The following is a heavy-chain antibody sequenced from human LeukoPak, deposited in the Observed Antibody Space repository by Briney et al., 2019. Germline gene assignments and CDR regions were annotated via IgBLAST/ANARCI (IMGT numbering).Heavy chain of an antibody. Sequence: GGSLRLSCAASGFTVSSNYMSWVRQAPGKGLEWVSVIYSGGSTYYADSVKGRFTISRDNAKNTLNLQMNSLRAEDTAVYYCARDLGQYYDTSDNWFDPWGQGTLVTVFS. CDR2: IYSGGST. V-gene: IGHV3-53*01. CDR3: ARDLGQYYDTSDNWFDP. J-gene: IGHJ5*02. D-gene: IGHD3-22*01. CDR1: GFTVSSNY.